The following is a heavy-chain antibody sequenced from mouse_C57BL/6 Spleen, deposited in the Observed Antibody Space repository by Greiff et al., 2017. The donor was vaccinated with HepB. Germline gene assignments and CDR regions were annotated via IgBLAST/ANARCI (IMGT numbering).Heavy chain of an antibody. CDR3: ARVPPYYAMDY. CDR2: ISYDGSN. Sequence: EVQLQQSGPGLVKPSQSLSLTCSVTCYSITSGYYWNWIRQFPGNKLEWMGYISYDGSNNYNPSLKNRISITRDTSKNQFFLKLNSVTTEDTATYYCARVPPYYAMDYWGQGTSVTVSS. J-gene: IGHJ4*01. V-gene: IGHV3-6*01. CDR1: CYSITSGYY.